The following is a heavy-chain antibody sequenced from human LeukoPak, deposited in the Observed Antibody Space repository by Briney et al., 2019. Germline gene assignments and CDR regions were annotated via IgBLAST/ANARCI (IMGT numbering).Heavy chain of an antibody. J-gene: IGHJ6*02. D-gene: IGHD4-23*01. CDR1: GGSVSTSSYY. Sequence: SETLSLTCTVSGGSVSTSSYYWGWIRQPPGRGLEWIGSIYYSGNTYYNPSLKSRVTISVDTSKNQFSLKLSSVTAADTAVYYCARQLPSNYGGNQRSTDYYYYGMDVWGQGTTVTVSS. CDR2: IYYSGNT. CDR3: ARQLPSNYGGNQRSTDYYYYGMDV. V-gene: IGHV4-39*01.